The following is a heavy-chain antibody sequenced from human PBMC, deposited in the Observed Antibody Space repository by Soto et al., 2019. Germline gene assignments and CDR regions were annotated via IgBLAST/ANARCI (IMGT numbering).Heavy chain of an antibody. Sequence: GGSLRLSCAASGFTFSSYAMHWVRQAPGKGLEWVAVVSYDGSNKYYADSVKGRFTISRDNSKNTLYLQMNSLRAEDTAVYYCARDLLNTAMVPLDYWGQGTLVTVS. CDR3: ARDLLNTAMVPLDY. D-gene: IGHD5-18*01. CDR2: VSYDGSNK. V-gene: IGHV3-30-3*01. CDR1: GFTFSSYA. J-gene: IGHJ4*02.